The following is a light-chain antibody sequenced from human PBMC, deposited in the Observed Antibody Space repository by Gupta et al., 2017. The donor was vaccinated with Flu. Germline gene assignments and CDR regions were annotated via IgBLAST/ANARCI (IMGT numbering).Light chain of an antibody. CDR1: QSVLYSANNKNY. Sequence: DIVMIQSPDSLAVSLGERATINCKSSQSVLYSANNKNYLAWYQQKPGQPPKLLIYWASTRETGVPDRFSGSGSETDFTLTISNLQDEDVAVYYCQQNYSTPYTFGQGTKLEIK. V-gene: IGKV4-1*01. J-gene: IGKJ2*01. CDR3: QQNYSTPYT. CDR2: WAS.